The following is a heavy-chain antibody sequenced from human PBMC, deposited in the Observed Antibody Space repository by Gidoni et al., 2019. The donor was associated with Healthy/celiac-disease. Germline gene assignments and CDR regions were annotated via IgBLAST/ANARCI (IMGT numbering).Heavy chain of an antibody. V-gene: IGHV3-23*01. D-gene: IGHD1-26*01. CDR3: AKGGSYYVGYFDY. CDR1: GFPFSSYA. CDR2: ISGSGGST. J-gene: IGHJ4*02. Sequence: EVQLLESGGGLVQPGGSLRLSCAASGFPFSSYAMSWVRQAPGKGLEWVSAISGSGGSTYYADSVKGRFTISRDNSKNTLYLQMNSLRAEDTAVYYCAKGGSYYVGYFDYWGQGTLVTVSS.